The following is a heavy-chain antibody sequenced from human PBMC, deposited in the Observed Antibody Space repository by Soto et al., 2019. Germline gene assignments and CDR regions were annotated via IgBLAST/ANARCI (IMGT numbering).Heavy chain of an antibody. CDR3: ARSYGDYSVGY. D-gene: IGHD4-17*01. V-gene: IGHV4-59*08. Sequence: SETLSLTCTVSGGSISGYYWSWIRQPPGKGLEWIGYVYYSGSTKYNPSLKSRVTISVDTSKNQFSLTLSSVTAADTAVYYCARSYGDYSVGYWGQGTLVNVSS. CDR2: VYYSGST. J-gene: IGHJ4*02. CDR1: GGSISGYY.